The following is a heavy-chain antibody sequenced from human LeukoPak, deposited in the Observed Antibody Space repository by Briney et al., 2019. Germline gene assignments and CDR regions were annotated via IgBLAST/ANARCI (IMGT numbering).Heavy chain of an antibody. Sequence: SETLSLTCTVSGGSISSYYWTWIRQPPGKGLDWIGYIYYSGSTNYNPSVKSRVTMSVDTSKNQFSLKLNSVTAADTAVYYCATLWRLGASTGEAFDIWGQGTMVTVSS. CDR1: GGSISSYY. V-gene: IGHV4-59*01. D-gene: IGHD1-26*01. J-gene: IGHJ3*02. CDR2: IYYSGST. CDR3: ATLWRLGASTGEAFDI.